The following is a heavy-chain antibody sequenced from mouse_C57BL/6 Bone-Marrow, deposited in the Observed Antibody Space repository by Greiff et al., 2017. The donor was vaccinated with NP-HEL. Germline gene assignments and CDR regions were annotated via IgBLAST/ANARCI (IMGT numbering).Heavy chain of an antibody. J-gene: IGHJ2*01. Sequence: QVQLQQSGPGLVKPGASVKISCKASGYAFSSSWMNWVQQRPGKGLEWIGRIYPGAGDTTYNGTFNGKATLTADKSSSTAYMQLSSLTAEDTAVYYCAALYYDYDGWGQGTTLTVSS. CDR3: AALYYDYDG. V-gene: IGHV1-82*01. D-gene: IGHD2-4*01. CDR1: GYAFSSSW. CDR2: IYPGAGDT.